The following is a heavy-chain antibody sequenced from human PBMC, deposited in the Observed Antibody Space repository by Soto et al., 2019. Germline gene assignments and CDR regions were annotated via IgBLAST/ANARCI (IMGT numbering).Heavy chain of an antibody. Sequence: GGSLRLSCEASGFSIRDYWMHWVRQAPGEGLVWVSCINGDASSTTYADSVKGRFTISRDDAKNTVYLQMTSLRAEDTAVYFCARDWSYAMEVWGQGTRVTVSS. J-gene: IGHJ6*02. V-gene: IGHV3-74*01. CDR1: GFSIRDYW. CDR2: INGDASST. CDR3: ARDWSYAMEV.